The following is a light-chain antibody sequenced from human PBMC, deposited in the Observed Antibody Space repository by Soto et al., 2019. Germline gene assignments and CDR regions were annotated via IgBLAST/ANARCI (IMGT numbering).Light chain of an antibody. V-gene: IGKV3-15*01. CDR2: GAS. CDR3: QQYYNWPRT. Sequence: IVMTQSPATLAVSPWETTSLSCRASQSINSDVAWYQQKPGQAPRLLFYGASTGATGLPARFSGSGSGTEFTLTINSLQAEDCAVYYCQQYYNWPRTFGQGTRLEIK. J-gene: IGKJ5*01. CDR1: QSINSD.